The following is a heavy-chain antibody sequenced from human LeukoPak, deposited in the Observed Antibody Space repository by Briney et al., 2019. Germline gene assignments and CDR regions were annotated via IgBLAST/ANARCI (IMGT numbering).Heavy chain of an antibody. CDR2: ISGSGGST. CDR3: AKGYGLRYFFDY. V-gene: IGHV3-23*01. D-gene: IGHD2-15*01. J-gene: IGHJ4*02. CDR1: GFTFSSYA. Sequence: GGSLRLSCAASGFTFSSYAMSWVRQAPGKGLEWVSAISGSGGSTYYADSVKGRFTISRDNSKNTLYLQMNSLRAEDTAVYSCAKGYGLRYFFDYWGQGTLVTVSS.